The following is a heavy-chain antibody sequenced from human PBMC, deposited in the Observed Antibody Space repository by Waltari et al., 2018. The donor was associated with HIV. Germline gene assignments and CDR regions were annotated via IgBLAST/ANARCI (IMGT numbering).Heavy chain of an antibody. Sequence: EVQLVESGGGLVQPGGSLRLSCEASGFTVSSNWMHWVRQAPGKGLGWVSWISKDASNTRYAYSVKGRLTISRDNAENTLYLQMNSLRAEDTAVYYCARGVGYGMDVWGQGTTVTVSS. CDR1: GFTVSSNW. J-gene: IGHJ6*02. V-gene: IGHV3-74*01. CDR3: ARGVGYGMDV. CDR2: ISKDASNT. D-gene: IGHD2-15*01.